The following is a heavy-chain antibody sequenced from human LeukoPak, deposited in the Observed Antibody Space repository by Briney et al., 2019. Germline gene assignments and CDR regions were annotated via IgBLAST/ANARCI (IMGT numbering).Heavy chain of an antibody. D-gene: IGHD3-16*01. V-gene: IGHV3-23*01. CDR3: TKGLGDDAFDI. CDR2: ISGSGGST. CDR1: GFTFSSYA. J-gene: IGHJ3*02. Sequence: GGSLSLSCAASGFTFSSYAMSWVRQAPGKGLEWVSAISGSGGSTYYADSVKGRFTISRDNSKNTLYLLMSSLRAEDTDVYYCTKGLGDDAFDIWGQGTMVTVSS.